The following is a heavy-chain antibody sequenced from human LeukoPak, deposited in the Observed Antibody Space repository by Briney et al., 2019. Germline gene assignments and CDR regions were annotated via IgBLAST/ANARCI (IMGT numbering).Heavy chain of an antibody. V-gene: IGHV1-8*03. CDR1: GYTFTNYD. CDR3: ARVNGDIDY. D-gene: IGHD4-17*01. Sequence: ASVKVSCKASGYTFTNYDINWVRLATGQGHEWMGWMNPKSGYTGYAQKFQGRVTITRDTSISTAYMELRGLRSEDTAVYYCARVNGDIDYWGQGTLVTVSS. J-gene: IGHJ4*02. CDR2: MNPKSGYT.